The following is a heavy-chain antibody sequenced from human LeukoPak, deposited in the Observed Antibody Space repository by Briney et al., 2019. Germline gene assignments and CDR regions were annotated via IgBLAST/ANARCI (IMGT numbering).Heavy chain of an antibody. CDR3: ARGSLGGDYGDYFDY. CDR2: IYTSGST. D-gene: IGHD4-17*01. CDR1: GGSISSYY. J-gene: IGHJ4*02. V-gene: IGHV4-4*07. Sequence: SETLSLTCTVSGGSISSYYWSWIRQPAGTGLEWIGRIYTSGSTNYNPSLKSRVTISVNRSKNQFSLRLTSVPAADTAVYYCARGSLGGDYGDYFDYWGQGTLVTVSS.